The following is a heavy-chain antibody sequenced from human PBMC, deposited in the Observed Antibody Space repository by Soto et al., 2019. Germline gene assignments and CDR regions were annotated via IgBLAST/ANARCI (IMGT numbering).Heavy chain of an antibody. V-gene: IGHV3-21*01. CDR2: ISSSSSYI. CDR3: AREMIGSGSYDY. J-gene: IGHJ4*02. Sequence: PGGSLRLSCAASGFTFSSYSMNWVRQAPGKGLEWVSSISSSSSYIYYADSVKGRFTISRDNAKNSLYLQMNSLRAEDTAVYYCAREMIGSGSYDYWGQGVLVTVSS. D-gene: IGHD3-10*01. CDR1: GFTFSSYS.